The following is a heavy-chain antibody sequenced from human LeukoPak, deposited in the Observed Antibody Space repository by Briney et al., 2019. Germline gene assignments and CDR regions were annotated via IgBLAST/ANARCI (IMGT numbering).Heavy chain of an antibody. CDR2: IFYSGST. Sequence: PSETLSLTCTVSGGSISGYYWSWIRQPPGKGLEWIGYIFYSGSTNYNPALKSRVTISVDTSKNQFSLKLSSVTAADTAVYYCARHLYGDTAFDIWGQGTMVTVSS. CDR3: ARHLYGDTAFDI. D-gene: IGHD4-17*01. J-gene: IGHJ3*02. V-gene: IGHV4-59*01. CDR1: GGSISGYY.